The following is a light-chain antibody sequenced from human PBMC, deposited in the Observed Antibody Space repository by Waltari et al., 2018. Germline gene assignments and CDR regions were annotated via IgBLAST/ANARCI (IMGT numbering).Light chain of an antibody. V-gene: IGLV1-40*01. CDR3: QSYDNSLRGSVL. J-gene: IGLJ3*02. Sequence: QSVLTQAPSVSGAPGQRVTTSCPGVDPNTDYFCGNWSQHLPGRVPKLLIYENTNRPSGVPDRFSGSRSGTSASLAIAGLQPEDEGDYYCQSYDNSLRGSVLFGGGTKLTVL. CDR2: ENT. CDR1: DPNTDYFC.